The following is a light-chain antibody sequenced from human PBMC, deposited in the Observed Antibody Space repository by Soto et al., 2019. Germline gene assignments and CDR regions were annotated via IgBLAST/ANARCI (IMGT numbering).Light chain of an antibody. V-gene: IGKV3-11*01. CDR1: QSVSSY. CDR3: QQRSNWPPWT. J-gene: IGKJ1*01. Sequence: EIVLTQSPATLSLSPGERATLSCRASQSVSSYLAWYQQKPGQAPRLLIYDASNRATAIPARFSGSGSGTDFTLTISSLGPEDFAVYYSQQRSNWPPWTFGQGTKVEIK. CDR2: DAS.